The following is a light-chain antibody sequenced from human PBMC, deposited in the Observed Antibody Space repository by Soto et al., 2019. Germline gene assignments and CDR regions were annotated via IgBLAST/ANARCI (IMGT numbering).Light chain of an antibody. V-gene: IGKV3-11*01. J-gene: IGKJ4*01. CDR2: DVS. Sequence: EIVLAQSPGTLSLTPGERATLSCRASQSVNQKLGWYQQKPGQSPILLIYDVSDRATGIPARFSGSGSGTDFTLTISSLEPEDVAVYYCQHRRAWPVTFGGGTKVDIK. CDR1: QSVNQK. CDR3: QHRRAWPVT.